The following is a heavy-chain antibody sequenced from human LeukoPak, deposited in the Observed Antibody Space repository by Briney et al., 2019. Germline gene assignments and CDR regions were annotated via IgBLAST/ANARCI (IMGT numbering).Heavy chain of an antibody. Sequence: GGSLRLSCAASGFTFSSYAMSWVRQAPGKGLEWVSAISGSGGSTYYADSVKGRFTISRDNSKNTLYLQMNSLRAKDTAVYYCAKVNDFWSGYCDYWGQGTLVTVSS. J-gene: IGHJ4*02. CDR2: ISGSGGST. D-gene: IGHD3-3*01. CDR1: GFTFSSYA. V-gene: IGHV3-23*01. CDR3: AKVNDFWSGYCDY.